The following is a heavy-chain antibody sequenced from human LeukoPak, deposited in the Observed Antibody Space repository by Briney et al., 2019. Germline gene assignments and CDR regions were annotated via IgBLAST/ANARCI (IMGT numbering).Heavy chain of an antibody. V-gene: IGHV4-59*01. Sequence: SETLSLTCTVSGGSISSYYWSWIRQPPGKGLEWIGYIYYSGSTNYNPSLKRRVTISVDTSKKQFSLKLTSVTAADTGVYYCTRGAVAAHFDYWGQGTLVTVSS. D-gene: IGHD6-25*01. CDR1: GGSISSYY. CDR2: IYYSGST. CDR3: TRGAVAAHFDY. J-gene: IGHJ4*02.